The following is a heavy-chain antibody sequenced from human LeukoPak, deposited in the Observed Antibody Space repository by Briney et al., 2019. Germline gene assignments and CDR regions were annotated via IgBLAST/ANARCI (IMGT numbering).Heavy chain of an antibody. CDR3: ARDGSGTYWAYYNWFDP. D-gene: IGHD3-10*01. CDR1: GYTFTSYG. V-gene: IGHV1-18*01. Sequence: ASVKVSCRASGYTFTSYGIRWVRQAPGQGLEWMGWISAYNGNTNYAQKLQGRVSMTRDMSTSTVYMELSSLRSEDTAVYYCARDGSGTYWAYYNWFDPWGQGTLVTVSS. CDR2: ISAYNGNT. J-gene: IGHJ5*02.